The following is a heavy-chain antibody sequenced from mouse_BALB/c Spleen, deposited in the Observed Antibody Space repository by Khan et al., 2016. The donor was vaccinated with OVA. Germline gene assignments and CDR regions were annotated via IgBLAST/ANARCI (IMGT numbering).Heavy chain of an antibody. CDR2: INPSTGYT. CDR1: GYTFINYW. CDR3: ARRGLRGDFDY. V-gene: IGHV1-7*01. Sequence: QVQLQQSGAELAKPGASVKMSCTASGYTFINYWILWVKQRPGQGLEWIGFINPSTGYTEYNQNFKDKAPLTADKSSSTAYMQLSSLTSEDAAVYYCARRGLRGDFDYWGQGTTLTVSS. D-gene: IGHD1-1*01. J-gene: IGHJ2*01.